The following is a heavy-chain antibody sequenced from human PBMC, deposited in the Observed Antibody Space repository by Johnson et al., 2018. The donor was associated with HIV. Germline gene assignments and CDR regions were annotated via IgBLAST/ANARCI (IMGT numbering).Heavy chain of an antibody. V-gene: IGHV3-30*02. Sequence: QMMLVESGGGLVQPGGSLRLSCAASGITFSSYGMHWVRQAPGKGLEWVAFIRYDGSNKYYADSVQGRFTISRDKSENTLYLQMNSLRDEDTAVYYCAKDVGNYWPDSFDIWGQGTMVTVSS. D-gene: IGHD3-22*01. CDR2: IRYDGSNK. CDR3: AKDVGNYWPDSFDI. CDR1: GITFSSYG. J-gene: IGHJ3*02.